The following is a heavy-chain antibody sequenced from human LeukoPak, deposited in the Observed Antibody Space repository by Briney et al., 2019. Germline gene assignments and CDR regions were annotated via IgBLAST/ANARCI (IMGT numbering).Heavy chain of an antibody. V-gene: IGHV3-48*03. D-gene: IGHD6-13*01. CDR3: ARESASTWYSVDY. Sequence: PGGSLRLSCAASEFTFSSYEMNWVRQAPGKGLEWVSYISSSGSTIYYADSVKGRFTISRDNAKNSLYLQMYSLRAEDTAVYYCARESASTWYSVDYWGQGILVTVSS. CDR1: EFTFSSYE. J-gene: IGHJ4*02. CDR2: ISSSGSTI.